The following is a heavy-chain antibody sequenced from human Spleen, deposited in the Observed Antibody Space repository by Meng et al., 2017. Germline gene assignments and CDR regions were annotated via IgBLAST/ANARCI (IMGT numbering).Heavy chain of an antibody. CDR2: IYYTGNT. J-gene: IGHJ4*02. CDR1: GASISRIGYY. V-gene: IGHV4-31*03. CDR3: ARVENVGFGDFFDY. D-gene: IGHD2/OR15-2a*01. Sequence: QVQLQESGPGLVKHSQTLSLTCTCSGASISRIGYYWSWIRQHPGKGLEWVGDIYYTGNTDYNPSLNSRLTISVDMSKNQFALKLSSVTAADTAVYYCARVENVGFGDFFDYWGQGTLVTVSS.